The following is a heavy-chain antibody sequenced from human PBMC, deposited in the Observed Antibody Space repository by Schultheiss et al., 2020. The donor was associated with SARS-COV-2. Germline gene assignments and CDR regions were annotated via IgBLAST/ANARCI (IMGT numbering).Heavy chain of an antibody. CDR3: AKDIGDGIAARPWTHYYYGMDV. J-gene: IGHJ6*02. Sequence: GESLKISCAASGFTFSSYSMNWVRQAPGKGLEWVSSISSSSSYIYYADSVKGRFTISRDNSKNTLYLQMNSLRAEDTAVYYCAKDIGDGIAARPWTHYYYGMDVWGQGTTVTVSS. CDR2: ISSSSSYI. D-gene: IGHD6-6*01. CDR1: GFTFSSYS. V-gene: IGHV3-21*04.